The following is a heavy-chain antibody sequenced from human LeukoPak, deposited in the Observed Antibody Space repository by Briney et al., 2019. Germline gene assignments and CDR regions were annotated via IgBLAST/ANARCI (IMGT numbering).Heavy chain of an antibody. CDR3: AKNRWAARIIIDAFDI. V-gene: IGHV3-30*18. CDR2: ISYDGSNK. D-gene: IGHD6-6*01. Sequence: PGGSLRLSCAASGFPFSSYGMHWVRQAPGRGLEWVAVISYDGSNKYYADSVKGRFTISRDNSKNTLYLQMNSLRPEDTAVYYCAKNRWAARIIIDAFDIWGQGTMVTVSS. CDR1: GFPFSSYG. J-gene: IGHJ3*02.